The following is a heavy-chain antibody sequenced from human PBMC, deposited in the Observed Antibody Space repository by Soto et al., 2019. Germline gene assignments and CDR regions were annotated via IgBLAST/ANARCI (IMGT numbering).Heavy chain of an antibody. Sequence: QVQLVQSGAEVKKPGASVKVSCKASGYIFTDYHIHWVRQAPGQGLEFMGWINTDNGGAGSEQQFHGRVTVTRDTSITTVYLELSNLRSDDTAVYFCAKERGSNSLHPSYNWFDTWGQGTLITVSS. CDR2: INTDNGGA. D-gene: IGHD6-13*01. CDR3: AKERGSNSLHPSYNWFDT. CDR1: GYIFTDYH. J-gene: IGHJ5*02. V-gene: IGHV1-2*02.